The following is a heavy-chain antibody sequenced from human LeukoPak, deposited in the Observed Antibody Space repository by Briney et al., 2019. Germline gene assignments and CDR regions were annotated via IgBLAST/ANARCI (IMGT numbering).Heavy chain of an antibody. CDR1: GGSISSYY. D-gene: IGHD3-3*01. CDR3: ARVTRITIFGVERWAFDY. V-gene: IGHV4-4*07. CDR2: IYTSGST. Sequence: SETLSLTCTVSGGSISSYYWSWIRQPAGKGLEWIWRIYTSGSTNYNPSLKSRVTMSVDTSKNQFSLKLSSVTAADTAVYYCARVTRITIFGVERWAFDYWGQGTLVTVSS. J-gene: IGHJ4*02.